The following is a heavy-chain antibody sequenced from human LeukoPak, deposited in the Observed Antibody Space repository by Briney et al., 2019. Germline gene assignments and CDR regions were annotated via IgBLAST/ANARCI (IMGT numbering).Heavy chain of an antibody. V-gene: IGHV1-18*01. J-gene: IGHJ4*02. CDR3: ARDGTSTDDY. D-gene: IGHD2-2*01. CDR2: ISGNNDNP. Sequence: ASVRVSCKTSGYTFSNFGINWVRQAPGQGLEWMGWISGNNDNPNYGQKFQGRFTVTTDSSTSTAYMELRNLRFDDTAVYYCARDGTSTDDYWGQGTLVSVSS. CDR1: GYTFSNFG.